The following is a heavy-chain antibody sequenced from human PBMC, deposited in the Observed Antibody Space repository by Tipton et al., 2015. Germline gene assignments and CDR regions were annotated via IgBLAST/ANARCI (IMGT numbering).Heavy chain of an antibody. D-gene: IGHD4-11*01. J-gene: IGHJ4*02. CDR1: GGSISSESYF. Sequence: TLSLTCAVSGGSISSESYFWAWIRQPPGKGLEWIGNLYYTGSTYYNVSLKSRVTISVDTSKNEVSLKLRSVTAADTAVYYCATKDSPFLYYFDHWGQGTLVTVSS. CDR2: LYYTGST. CDR3: ATKDSPFLYYFDH. V-gene: IGHV4-39*01.